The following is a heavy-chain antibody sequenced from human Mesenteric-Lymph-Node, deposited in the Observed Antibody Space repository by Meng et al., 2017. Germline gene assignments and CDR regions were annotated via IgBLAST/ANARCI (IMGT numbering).Heavy chain of an antibody. CDR1: GFTFDGYA. D-gene: IGHD3-3*01. V-gene: IGHV3-9*01. CDR2: ISWNSGSI. J-gene: IGHJ4*02. Sequence: SLKISCAASGFTFDGYAMHWVRQAPGKGLEWVSGISWNSGSIGYADSVKGRFTISRDNAKNSLYLQMNSLRAEDTAVYYCAKGSYTSSFEAWHWGQGTLVTVSS. CDR3: AKGSYTSSFEAWH.